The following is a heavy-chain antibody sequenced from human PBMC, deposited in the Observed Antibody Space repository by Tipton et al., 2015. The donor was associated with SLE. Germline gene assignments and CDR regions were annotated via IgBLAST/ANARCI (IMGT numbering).Heavy chain of an antibody. CDR1: GGSIRGYY. CDR3: ARRMVFGGDYFDY. V-gene: IGHV4-59*01. D-gene: IGHD3-10*02. J-gene: IGHJ4*02. Sequence: GLVKPSETLSLTCTVSGGSIRGYYWSWIRQPPGNGLEWIGCISHSGSAIYNPSLKSRVTISIDTSKNQVSLKVSSVTAADTAIYYCARRMVFGGDYFDYWGQGTLVTVSS. CDR2: ISHSGSA.